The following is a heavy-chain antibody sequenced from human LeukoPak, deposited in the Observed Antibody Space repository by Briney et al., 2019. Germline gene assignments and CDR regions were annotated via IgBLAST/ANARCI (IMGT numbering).Heavy chain of an antibody. CDR2: IWYDGSNK. CDR3: ARDQGGRYAYFQH. D-gene: IGHD6-19*01. V-gene: IGHV3-33*01. Sequence: PGGSPRLSCAASGFTFSSYGMHWVRQAPGKGLEWVAVIWYDGSNKYYADSVKGRFTISRDNSKNTLYLQMNSLRAEDTAVYYCARDQGGRYAYFQHWGQGTLVTVSS. CDR1: GFTFSSYG. J-gene: IGHJ1*01.